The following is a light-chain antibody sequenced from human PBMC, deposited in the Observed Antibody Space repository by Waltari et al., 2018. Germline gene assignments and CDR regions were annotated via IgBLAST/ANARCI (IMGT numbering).Light chain of an antibody. V-gene: IGKV1-6*01. CDR3: LQDYDYPLT. J-gene: IGKJ4*01. CDR2: AAS. CDR1: QDIGHD. Sequence: AIQMTQSPSSLSSSVGDRVTITCRASQDIGHDLGWYQQKPGKAPKPLIYAASSLQSGVPSRFSGAGSGTNFTLTISSLQSEDFATYYCLQDYDYPLTFGGGTKVAIK.